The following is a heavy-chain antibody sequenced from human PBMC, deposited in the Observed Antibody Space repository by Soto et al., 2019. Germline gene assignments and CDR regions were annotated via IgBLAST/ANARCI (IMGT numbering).Heavy chain of an antibody. Sequence: ASVKTSCRASGYTFTSYAVHWVRQAPGQRLDWMGWINAGNGNTKYSQKFQGRVTITRDTSASTPYMELSSLRSEDTAVYYCATTNDRPVYNHYGMDVWGQGTRVTVCS. CDR3: ATTNDRPVYNHYGMDV. CDR1: GYTFTSYA. V-gene: IGHV1-3*01. CDR2: INAGNGNT. J-gene: IGHJ6*02. D-gene: IGHD1-1*01.